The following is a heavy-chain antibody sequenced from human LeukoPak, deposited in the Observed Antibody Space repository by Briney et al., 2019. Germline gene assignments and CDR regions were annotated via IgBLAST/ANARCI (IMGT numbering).Heavy chain of an antibody. V-gene: IGHV3-49*04. Sequence: PVGTLRLSCTTSGFTVGDHAMSWVRQAQGKGQKWVGFIRSNAYRGTTEYAASVKGRFTISRDDSKSVVYLQMNSLKSEDTAVYYCSRGPIQLWVHNGMDVWGQGTTVTVSS. J-gene: IGHJ6*02. CDR1: GFTVGDHA. D-gene: IGHD5-18*01. CDR3: SRGPIQLWVHNGMDV. CDR2: IRSNAYRGTT.